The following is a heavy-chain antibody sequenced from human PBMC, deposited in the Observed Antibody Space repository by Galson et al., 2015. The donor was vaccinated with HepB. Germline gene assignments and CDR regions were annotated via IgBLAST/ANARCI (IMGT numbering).Heavy chain of an antibody. J-gene: IGHJ4*02. V-gene: IGHV3-7*01. D-gene: IGHD5/OR15-5a*01. CDR2: IGEDGSEI. CDR1: GFTFSFYR. CDR3: ARVREISGVYDFPN. Sequence: SLRLSCAASGFTFSFYRMSWVRQAPGKGLEWVANIGEDGSEIYYVDSVKGRFTISRDNAKNSVFLQMNSLRVEETAIYYCARVREISGVYDFPNWGQGALVTVSS.